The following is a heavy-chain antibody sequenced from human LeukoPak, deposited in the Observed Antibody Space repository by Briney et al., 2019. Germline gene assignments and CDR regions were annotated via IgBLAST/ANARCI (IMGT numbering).Heavy chain of an antibody. CDR3: ARDYYDSTTYYSPFDY. Sequence: SETLSLTCTVSGASFSVYYGTCIRQPPGRGLDGIGRIYTSGSTNYTPSLKSRVTMSIDTSKNQFSLKLNSVTAADTAVYYCARDYYDSTTYYSPFDYWGQGTLVTVSS. V-gene: IGHV4-4*07. J-gene: IGHJ4*02. CDR1: GASFSVYY. CDR2: IYTSGST. D-gene: IGHD3-22*01.